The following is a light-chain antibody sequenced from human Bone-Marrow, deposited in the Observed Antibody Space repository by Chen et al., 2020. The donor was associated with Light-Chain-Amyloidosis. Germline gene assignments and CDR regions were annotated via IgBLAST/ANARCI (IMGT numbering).Light chain of an antibody. CDR2: EVT. Sequence: QSALTQPASGSASPGQAIPIPCPGTSSDGGGDNHVSWYQQHPDKAPKLMIYEVTNRPSWVPDRFSGSKSDNTASLTISGLQTEDEADYFCSSYTITNTLVFGSGTRVTVL. CDR3: SSYTITNTLV. J-gene: IGLJ1*01. CDR1: SSDGGGDNH. V-gene: IGLV2-14*01.